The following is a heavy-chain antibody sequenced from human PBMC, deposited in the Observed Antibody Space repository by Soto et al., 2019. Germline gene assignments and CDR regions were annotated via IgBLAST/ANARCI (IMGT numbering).Heavy chain of an antibody. CDR1: GGTFSSYT. V-gene: IGHV1-69*02. CDR3: ARSGAWRGYSSSGYPPQPQQNWFDP. Sequence: SVKVSCKASGGTFSSYTISWVRQAPGQGLEWMGRIIPILGIANYAQKFQGRVTITAGKSTSTAYMELSSLRSEDTAVYYCARSGAWRGYSSSGYPPQPQQNWFDPWGKGTLVTVSS. CDR2: IIPILGIA. J-gene: IGHJ5*02. D-gene: IGHD6-13*01.